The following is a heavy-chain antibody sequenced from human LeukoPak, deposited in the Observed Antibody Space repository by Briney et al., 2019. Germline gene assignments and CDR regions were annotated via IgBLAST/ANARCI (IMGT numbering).Heavy chain of an antibody. CDR1: GDPITSNGNYK. Sequence: SETLSLTCSVSGDPITSNGNYKWSWIRQPPGKGLEWIGYIYHSGNTNYNPSLKSRVTISVDTSKNQFSLKLTSVTAADTAVYYCATEHGSFDYWGQGTQVTVSS. D-gene: IGHD2-15*01. J-gene: IGHJ4*02. V-gene: IGHV4-61*01. CDR3: ATEHGSFDY. CDR2: IYHSGNT.